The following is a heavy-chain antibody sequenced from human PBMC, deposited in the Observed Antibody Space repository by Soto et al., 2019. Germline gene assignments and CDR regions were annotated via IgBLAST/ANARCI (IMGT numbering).Heavy chain of an antibody. D-gene: IGHD2-2*01. CDR3: ARDFPHCSSTSCYSFN. CDR1: GGSISSGGYY. V-gene: IGHV4-31*03. J-gene: IGHJ4*02. CDR2: IYYSGST. Sequence: PSETLSLTCTVSGGSISSGGYYWSWIRQHPGKGLEWIGYIYYSGSTYYNPSLKSRVTISVDTSKNQFSLKLSSVTAADTAVYYCARDFPHCSSTSCYSFNWGQGTLVTVSS.